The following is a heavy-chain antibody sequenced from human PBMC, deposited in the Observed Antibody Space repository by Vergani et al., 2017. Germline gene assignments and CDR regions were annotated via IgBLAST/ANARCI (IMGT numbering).Heavy chain of an antibody. V-gene: IGHV4-34*01. J-gene: IGHJ4*02. Sequence: QVQLQELGAGLLKTSETLPLTCGVSGGSFSDYYWSWIRQAPGMGLEWIGEVNHGGSTNYNPSLKSRVSISVDTSKNQFSLQLTSVTAADSALYFCASIXRAPTRRNPPPDYWGQGILVTVSS. D-gene: IGHD3-16*02. CDR2: VNHGGST. CDR3: ASIXRAPTRRNPPPDY. CDR1: GGSFSDYY.